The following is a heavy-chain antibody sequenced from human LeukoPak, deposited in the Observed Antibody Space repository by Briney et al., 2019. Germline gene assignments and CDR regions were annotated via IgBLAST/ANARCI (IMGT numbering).Heavy chain of an antibody. D-gene: IGHD6-19*01. CDR3: ARAVSGRFDY. CDR2: IYYSGST. V-gene: IGHV4-39*07. Sequence: PSETLSLTCTVSGGSISSSSYYWGWIRQPPGKGLEWIGSIYYSGSTYYNPSLKSRVTISVDTSKNQFSLKLSSVTAADTAIYYCARAVSGRFDYWGQGTLVTVSS. CDR1: GGSISSSSYY. J-gene: IGHJ4*02.